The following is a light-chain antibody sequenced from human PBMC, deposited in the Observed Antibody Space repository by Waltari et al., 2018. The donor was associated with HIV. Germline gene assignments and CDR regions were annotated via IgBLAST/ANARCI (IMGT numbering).Light chain of an antibody. V-gene: IGLV1-47*01. CDR1: SSNIGSTD. CDR3: ATWDDSLSGVV. J-gene: IGLJ2*01. CDR2: RND. Sequence: QSVLTQPPSASGTPGQKVTISCSGSSSNIGSTDVFWYQQLPGAAPKLLMYRNDQRPAGVPDRFSGSQSGTSASLAISGPRSEDEADYTCATWDDSLSGVVFGGGTKLNVL.